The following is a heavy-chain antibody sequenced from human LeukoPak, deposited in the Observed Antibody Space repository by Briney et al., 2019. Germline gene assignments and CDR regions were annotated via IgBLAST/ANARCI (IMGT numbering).Heavy chain of an antibody. CDR2: IYYSGST. Sequence: SETLSLTCTVSGGSISSYYWSWIRQPPGKGLEWIGYIYYSGSTNYNPSLKSRVTISVDTSKNQFSLKLSSVTAADTAVYYCARRWGWYFDYWGQGTLVTVSS. D-gene: IGHD3-16*01. CDR1: GGSISSYY. V-gene: IGHV4-59*08. J-gene: IGHJ4*02. CDR3: ARRWGWYFDY.